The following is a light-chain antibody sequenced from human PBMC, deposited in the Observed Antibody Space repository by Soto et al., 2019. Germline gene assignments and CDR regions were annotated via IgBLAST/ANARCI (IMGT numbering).Light chain of an antibody. CDR1: QSVSSY. CDR3: QQRSNWPLT. Sequence: EIVLTQSPATLSLSPGERATLSCRASQSVSSYLAWYQQKHGQAPRLLIYDASNSATGIPARFSGSGSGTDFTLTISSLEPEDFAVYYCQQRSNWPLTFGGGTKVEIK. J-gene: IGKJ4*01. CDR2: DAS. V-gene: IGKV3-11*01.